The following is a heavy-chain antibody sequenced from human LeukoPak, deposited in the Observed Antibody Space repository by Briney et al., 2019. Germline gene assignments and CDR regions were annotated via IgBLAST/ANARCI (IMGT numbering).Heavy chain of an antibody. J-gene: IGHJ3*02. V-gene: IGHV3-23*01. CDR3: VKGRYDSWSSASDI. D-gene: IGHD1-26*01. CDR1: GFSFSSYA. CDR2: ISGSGGTT. Sequence: PGGSLRLSCAASGFSFSSYAMSWVRQAPGKGLEWVSFISGSGGTTYYADSVKGRFTVSRDNSKNTLYLQMNSLRAEDTAVYFCVKGRYDSWSSASDIWGQGTMVTVPS.